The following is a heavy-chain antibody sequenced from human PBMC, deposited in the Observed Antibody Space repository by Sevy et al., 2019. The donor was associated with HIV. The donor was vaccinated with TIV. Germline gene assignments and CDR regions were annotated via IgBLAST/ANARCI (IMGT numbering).Heavy chain of an antibody. CDR1: GFTFSSSG. J-gene: IGHJ4*02. D-gene: IGHD6-13*01. V-gene: IGHV3-30*18. Sequence: GGSLRLSCAASGFTFSSSGMHWVRQAPGKGLEWVAVIRYDGTDKYYVDSVKGRFTISRDNSKNTVYLQMNGLRPDDTAVYYCSKDRRSTWHGPEYWGQGTLVTVSS. CDR3: SKDRRSTWHGPEY. CDR2: IRYDGTDK.